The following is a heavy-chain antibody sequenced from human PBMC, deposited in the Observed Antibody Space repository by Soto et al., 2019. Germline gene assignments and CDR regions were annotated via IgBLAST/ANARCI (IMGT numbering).Heavy chain of an antibody. CDR1: GFPFSSTD. D-gene: IGHD3-10*01. V-gene: IGHV3-23*01. CDR2: IGGSGATT. Sequence: VGSLRLSCAASGFPFSSTDMTWVRQAPGKGLEWVSTIGGSGATTYYADSVKGRFTISRDNSINTVYLRMNSLRADDTALYFCAKNSGWFNTWGQGALVTVSS. J-gene: IGHJ5*02. CDR3: AKNSGWFNT.